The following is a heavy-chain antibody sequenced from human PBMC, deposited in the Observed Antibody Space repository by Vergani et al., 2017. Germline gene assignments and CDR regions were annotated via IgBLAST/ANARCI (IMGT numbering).Heavy chain of an antibody. J-gene: IGHJ6*02. Sequence: QVQLVQSGAEVKKPGASVKVSCKASGYTFTGYYMHWVRQAPGQGLEWMGWINTNTGNPTYAQGFTGRFVFSLDTSVSTAYLQISSLKAEDTAVYYCARVLGGKWFGELLASYYYYGMDVWGQGTTVTVSS. CDR3: ARVLGGKWFGELLASYYYYGMDV. V-gene: IGHV7-4-1*02. D-gene: IGHD3-10*01. CDR1: GYTFTGYY. CDR2: INTNTGNP.